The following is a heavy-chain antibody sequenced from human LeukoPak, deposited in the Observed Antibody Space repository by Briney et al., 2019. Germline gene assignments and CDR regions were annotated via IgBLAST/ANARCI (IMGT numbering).Heavy chain of an antibody. CDR1: GFTFSNYW. D-gene: IGHD3-10*01. Sequence: GGSLRLSCAASGFTFSNYWTHWVRQAPGKGLEWVSAISGSGGSTYYADSVKGRFTISRDNAKNTVFLQMSSLRAEDTALYYCARKSASGNYPLDYWGQGTLVTVSS. CDR2: ISGSGGST. J-gene: IGHJ4*02. V-gene: IGHV3-23*01. CDR3: ARKSASGNYPLDY.